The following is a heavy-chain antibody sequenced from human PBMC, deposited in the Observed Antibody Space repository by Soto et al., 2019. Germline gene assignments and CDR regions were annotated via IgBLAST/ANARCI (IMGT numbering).Heavy chain of an antibody. CDR2: ISTSGDRT. V-gene: IGHV3-64D*08. D-gene: IGHD1-26*01. J-gene: IGHJ4*02. CDR3: VRDRSGTYSFDY. CDR1: GFAFSTDT. Sequence: PGGSLRLSCSASGFAFSTDTMHWVRQAPGMGLDFVSAISTSGDRTFYAESVKGRFTISRDNSKNTLYLEMSSLITDDTAVYYCVRDRSGTYSFDYWGQGTLVTVSS.